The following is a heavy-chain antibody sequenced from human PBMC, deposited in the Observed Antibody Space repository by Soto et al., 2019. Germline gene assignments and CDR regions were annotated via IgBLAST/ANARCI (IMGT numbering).Heavy chain of an antibody. CDR2: IYYSGST. CDR1: GGSISSYY. CDR3: ARGTPQPWLVST. Sequence: QVQLQESGPGLVKPSETLSLTCTVSGGSISSYYWSWFRQPPGKGLEWIGYIYYSGSTNYNPSLKRRVTISLETSKNQVALKGIAVTAADTAVYYCARGTPQPWLVSTRGQGTLVTVSS. J-gene: IGHJ4*02. V-gene: IGHV4-59*01. D-gene: IGHD6-19*01.